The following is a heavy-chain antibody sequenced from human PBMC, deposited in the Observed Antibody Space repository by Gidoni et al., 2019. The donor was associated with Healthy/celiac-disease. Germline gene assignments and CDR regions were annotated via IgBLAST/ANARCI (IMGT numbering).Heavy chain of an antibody. V-gene: IGHV1-8*01. J-gene: IGHJ4*02. Sequence: QVQLVQSGAEVKKPGASVKVSCKASGYTFTSYDINWVRQATGQGLEWMGWMNPNSGNTGYAQKFQGRVTMTRNTSIITAYMELSSLRSEDTAVYYCARGGRGYYDSSGYYYGFDYWGQGTLVTVSS. CDR3: ARGGRGYYDSSGYYYGFDY. D-gene: IGHD3-22*01. CDR1: GYTFTSYD. CDR2: MNPNSGNT.